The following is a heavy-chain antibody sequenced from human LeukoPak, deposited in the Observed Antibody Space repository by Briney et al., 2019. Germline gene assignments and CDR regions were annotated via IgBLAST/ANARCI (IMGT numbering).Heavy chain of an antibody. D-gene: IGHD5-18*01. CDR2: ISYDGSSK. J-gene: IGHJ4*02. Sequence: PGRSLRLSCAASGFTFSSFGMHWVRQAPGKGLEWVAGISYDGSSKYYADSVKGRFTISRDNSRNTLYLQMNSLRAEDTAVYYCAKDGGRYSYGLFLILDYWGQGTLVTVSS. V-gene: IGHV3-30*18. CDR3: AKDGGRYSYGLFLILDY. CDR1: GFTFSSFG.